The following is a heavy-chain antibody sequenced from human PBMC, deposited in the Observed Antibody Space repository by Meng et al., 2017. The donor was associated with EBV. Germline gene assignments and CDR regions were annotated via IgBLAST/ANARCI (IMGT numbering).Heavy chain of an antibody. J-gene: IGHJ4*02. D-gene: IGHD1-20*01. Sequence: QGQVVQAVAVGKKAGAYVKVACKACGGTFSRYAIHWVRHAPRQGLEWMGWIIPIFGTANYAQKFQGRVTITADESTSTAYMELSSLRSEDTAVYYCARAPDNWNDGPYYWGQGTLVTVSS. CDR1: GGTFSRYA. CDR3: ARAPDNWNDGPYY. CDR2: IIPIFGTA. V-gene: IGHV1-69*01.